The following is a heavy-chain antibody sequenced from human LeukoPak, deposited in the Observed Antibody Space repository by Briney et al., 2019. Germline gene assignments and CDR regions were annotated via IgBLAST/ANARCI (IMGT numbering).Heavy chain of an antibody. D-gene: IGHD3-22*01. CDR3: AREGAPGYYDSSGYYGY. CDR1: GFTFSSYW. Sequence: PGGSLRLSCAASGFTFSSYWMSWVRQAPGKGLEWVANIKQDGSEKYYVDSVKGRFTISRDNAKNSLYLQMNSLRARDTAVYYCAREGAPGYYDSSGYYGYWGQGTLVTV. J-gene: IGHJ4*02. CDR2: IKQDGSEK. V-gene: IGHV3-7*01.